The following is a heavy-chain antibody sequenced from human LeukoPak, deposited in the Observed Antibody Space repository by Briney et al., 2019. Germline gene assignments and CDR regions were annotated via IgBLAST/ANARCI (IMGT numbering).Heavy chain of an antibody. CDR1: GGSFSSYY. CDR2: IYTSGST. J-gene: IGHJ4*02. V-gene: IGHV4-4*07. CDR3: AGDYGSGSYRFDY. D-gene: IGHD3-10*01. Sequence: YPSETLSLTCAVYGGSFSSYYWSWIRQPAGKGLEWIGRIYTSGSTNYNPSLKSRVTMSVDTSKNQFSLKLTSVTAADTAVYYCAGDYGSGSYRFDYWGQGTLVSVSS.